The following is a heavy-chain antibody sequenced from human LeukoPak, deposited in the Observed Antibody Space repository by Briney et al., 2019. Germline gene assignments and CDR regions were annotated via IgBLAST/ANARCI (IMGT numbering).Heavy chain of an antibody. Sequence: GASVKVSCKXSGGTFISYAISWVRQAPGQGLEWMGGIIPIFGTANYAQKFQGRVTITADESTSTAYVELSSLRSEDTAVYYCARDHRSITMVRGGLTWFDPWGQGTLVTVSS. D-gene: IGHD3-10*01. CDR2: IIPIFGTA. J-gene: IGHJ5*02. V-gene: IGHV1-69*13. CDR1: GGTFISYA. CDR3: ARDHRSITMVRGGLTWFDP.